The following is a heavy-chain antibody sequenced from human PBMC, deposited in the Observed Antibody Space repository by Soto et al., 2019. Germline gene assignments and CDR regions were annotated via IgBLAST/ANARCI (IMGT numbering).Heavy chain of an antibody. CDR1: GASISSNLW. CDR3: AVATVYRLDY. D-gene: IGHD5-12*01. V-gene: IGHV4-4*02. J-gene: IGHJ4*02. Sequence: SETLSLTCAVSGASISSNLWWSWVRQPSGQGLEWIGEMYHRGNTNFSPSLRSRVAISLDKSKNQVSLDLTSVTAADTAVYYCAVATVYRLDYWGQGVLVTVSS. CDR2: MYHRGNT.